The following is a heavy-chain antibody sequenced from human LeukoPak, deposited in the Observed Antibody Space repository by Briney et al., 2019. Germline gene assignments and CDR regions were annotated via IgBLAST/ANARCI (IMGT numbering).Heavy chain of an antibody. CDR1: GGSISSYY. V-gene: IGHV4-59*08. J-gene: IGHJ4*02. CDR2: IYYTGST. D-gene: IGHD3-22*01. Sequence: SETLSLTCTVSGGSISSYYWSWIRQPPGKGLEWVGYIYYTGSTNYNTSLKSRVTISVDTSKNQFSLKLSSVTAADTAVYYCARHSYYYDSSGYYYLDYWGQGTLVTVSS. CDR3: ARHSYYYDSSGYYYLDY.